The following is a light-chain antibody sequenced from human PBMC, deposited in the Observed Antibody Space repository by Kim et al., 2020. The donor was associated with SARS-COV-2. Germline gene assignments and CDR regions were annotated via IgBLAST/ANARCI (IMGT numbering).Light chain of an antibody. V-gene: IGKV1-39*01. Sequence: DIQMTQSPSSLSASVGDRVTITCRASQRIDTYLNWYQQKPGKAPKLLIYSASNLQSGVPSRFSGSGSGTDFTLTISSLQPEDFATYYCQQGYNTPRTFGQGTKLEI. J-gene: IGKJ2*01. CDR2: SAS. CDR3: QQGYNTPRT. CDR1: QRIDTY.